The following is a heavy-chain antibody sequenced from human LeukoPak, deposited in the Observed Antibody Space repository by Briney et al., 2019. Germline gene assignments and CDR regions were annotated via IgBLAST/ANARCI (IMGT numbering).Heavy chain of an antibody. V-gene: IGHV3-74*01. CDR2: INSDGSST. J-gene: IGHJ4*02. CDR3: ARGAQWELSDYYSDY. D-gene: IGHD1-26*01. CDR1: GFTFSSYW. Sequence: GGSLRLSCAASGFTFSSYWMHWVRQAPGKGLVWVSRINSDGSSTSYADSVKGRFTISRDNAKNTLYLQMNSLRAEDTAVYYCARGAQWELSDYYSDYWGQGTLVTVSS.